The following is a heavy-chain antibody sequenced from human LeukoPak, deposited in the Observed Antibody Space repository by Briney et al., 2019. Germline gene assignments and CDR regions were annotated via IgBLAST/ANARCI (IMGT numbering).Heavy chain of an antibody. D-gene: IGHD3-10*01. CDR3: ARDRGHLTVRVSLDY. Sequence: PGRSLRLSCAASGFTFSSYAMHWVRQAPGKGLEWVAVISYDGSNKYYADSVKGRFTISRDNSKNTLYLQMNSLRAEDTAVYYCARDRGHLTVRVSLDYWGQGTLVTVSS. CDR2: ISYDGSNK. V-gene: IGHV3-30*04. CDR1: GFTFSSYA. J-gene: IGHJ4*02.